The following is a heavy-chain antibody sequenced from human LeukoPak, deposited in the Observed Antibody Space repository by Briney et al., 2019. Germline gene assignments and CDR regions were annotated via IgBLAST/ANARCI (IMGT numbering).Heavy chain of an antibody. Sequence: GASVKVSCKASGYTFTDYYMHWVRQAPGQGPEWLGWINPDSGGTNYAQKFQGRVTMTRDTSTSTAYMELRSLRSDDTAVYYCARGLEWLTRRHTWFDPWGQGTLVTVSS. J-gene: IGHJ5*02. CDR3: ARGLEWLTRRHTWFDP. D-gene: IGHD3-3*01. V-gene: IGHV1-2*02. CDR1: GYTFTDYY. CDR2: INPDSGGT.